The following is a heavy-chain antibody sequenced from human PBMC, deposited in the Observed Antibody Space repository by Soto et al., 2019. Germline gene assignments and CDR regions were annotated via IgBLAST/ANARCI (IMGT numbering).Heavy chain of an antibody. D-gene: IGHD2-15*01. V-gene: IGHV4-61*01. CDR3: AREGCGVGSCYSGYKLGIEY. J-gene: IGHJ4*02. CDR2: VYYSGGT. Sequence: PSETLSLTCTVSGGSVGSSYYYLSWIRQPPGKGLEWIGHVYYSGGTNYNPSLKSRVIISADTSRNQFSLKLTSVTAADTAMYYCAREGCGVGSCYSGYKLGIEYWGQGTLVTVSS. CDR1: GGSVGSSYYY.